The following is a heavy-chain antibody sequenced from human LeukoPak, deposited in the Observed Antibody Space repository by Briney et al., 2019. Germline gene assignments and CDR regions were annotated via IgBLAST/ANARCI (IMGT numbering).Heavy chain of an antibody. CDR2: IISGGNT. D-gene: IGHD6-13*01. CDR1: GFTVSSNS. J-gene: IGHJ4*02. Sequence: GGSLRLSCAASGFTVSSNSMSWVRQAPGKGLEWVSVIISGGNTYHADSVKGRLTISRDNSKNTLYLQMNSLRAEDTAVYYCAKVFWGAAAPSSYFDYWGQGTLVTVSS. CDR3: AKVFWGAAAPSSYFDY. V-gene: IGHV3-53*01.